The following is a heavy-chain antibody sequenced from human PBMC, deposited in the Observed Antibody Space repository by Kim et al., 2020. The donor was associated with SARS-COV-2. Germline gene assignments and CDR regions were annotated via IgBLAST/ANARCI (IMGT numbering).Heavy chain of an antibody. J-gene: IGHJ5*02. CDR2: IIPILGIA. CDR3: ARDGLGLVGWFDP. V-gene: IGHV1-69*04. D-gene: IGHD2-21*01. CDR1: GGTFSSYA. Sequence: SVKVSCKASGGTFSSYAISWVRQAPGQGLEWMGRIIPILGIANYAQKFQGRVTITADKSTSTAYMELSSLRSEDTAVYYCARDGLGLVGWFDPWGQGTLVTVSS.